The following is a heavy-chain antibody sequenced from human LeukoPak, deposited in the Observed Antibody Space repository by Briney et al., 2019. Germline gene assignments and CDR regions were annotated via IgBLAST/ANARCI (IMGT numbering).Heavy chain of an antibody. V-gene: IGHV3-23*01. CDR3: AKAPFITMVRGVISSYFDY. J-gene: IGHJ4*02. CDR2: ISGSGGST. Sequence: PRRCLRLSCAASGFTFSSYAMSWVRQAPGKGLEWVSAISGSGGSTYYADSVKGRFTISRDNSKNTLYLQMNSLRAEDTAVYYCAKAPFITMVRGVISSYFDYWGQGTLVTVSS. D-gene: IGHD3-10*01. CDR1: GFTFSSYA.